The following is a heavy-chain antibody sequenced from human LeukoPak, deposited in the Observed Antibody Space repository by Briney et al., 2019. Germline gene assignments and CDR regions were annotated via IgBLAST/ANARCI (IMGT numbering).Heavy chain of an antibody. V-gene: IGHV4-39*07. CDR1: GGSISSSSYY. CDR3: ARVRRENYYMDV. J-gene: IGHJ6*03. Sequence: SETLSLTCTVSGGSISSSSYYWGWIRQPPGKGLEWIGSIYYSGSTYYNPSLKSRVTISVDTSKNQFSLKLSSVTAADTAVYYCARVRRENYYMDVWGKGTTVTVSS. D-gene: IGHD5-24*01. CDR2: IYYSGST.